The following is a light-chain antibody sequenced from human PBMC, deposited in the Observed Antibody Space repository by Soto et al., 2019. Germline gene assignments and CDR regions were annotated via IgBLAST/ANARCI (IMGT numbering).Light chain of an antibody. CDR3: QQSSSGPPFT. Sequence: DIQMTQSPSSLSASVGDRVTIACRASQSINIYLNWYQQNPGRAPKLLIYGATTLHSGVPSRFSADGSVTDFNLTISGLQPEDFSTYYCQQSSSGPPFTFGPGTKVDIK. CDR1: QSINIY. CDR2: GAT. V-gene: IGKV1-39*01. J-gene: IGKJ3*01.